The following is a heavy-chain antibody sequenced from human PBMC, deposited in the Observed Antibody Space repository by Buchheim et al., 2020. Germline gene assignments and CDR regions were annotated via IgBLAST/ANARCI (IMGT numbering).Heavy chain of an antibody. CDR2: INSDGSST. Sequence: EVQLVESGGGLVQPGGSLRLSRAASGFTFSNYWMHWVRQAPGKGLVWVSRINSDGSSTSYADSVKGRFTISRDNAKNTLFLQMNSLRAEDTAVYYCARAYGGDFWSGYHYGMDVWGQGTT. V-gene: IGHV3-74*01. D-gene: IGHD3-3*01. J-gene: IGHJ6*02. CDR3: ARAYGGDFWSGYHYGMDV. CDR1: GFTFSNYW.